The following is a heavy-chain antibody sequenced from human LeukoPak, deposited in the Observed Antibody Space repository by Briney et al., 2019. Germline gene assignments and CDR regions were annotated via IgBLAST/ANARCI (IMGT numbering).Heavy chain of an antibody. J-gene: IGHJ4*02. CDR1: GVTFSNHA. V-gene: IGHV3-23*01. CDR3: AKGDYGDHERFDY. D-gene: IGHD4-17*01. Sequence: PGKSLRLSCAASGVTFSNHAMSWVRQAPGKGLEWVSILSGSGGSTYYADSVQGRVTISRDNSENTLYLQMNSLRAEDTAVYYCAKGDYGDHERFDYWGQGTLVTVSS. CDR2: LSGSGGST.